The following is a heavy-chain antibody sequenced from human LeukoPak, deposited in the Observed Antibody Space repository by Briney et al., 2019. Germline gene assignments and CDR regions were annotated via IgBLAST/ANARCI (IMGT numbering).Heavy chain of an antibody. CDR3: ATSAARAIES. J-gene: IGHJ4*02. CDR1: GFTFSDYY. D-gene: IGHD6-25*01. Sequence: GGSLRLSCAASGFTFSDYYMSWIRQAPGKGLEWVSYISSSGSTIYYADSVKGRFAISRDNAKNSLYLQMNSLRVEDTAVYYCATSAARAIESWGQGTLVTVSS. CDR2: ISSSGSTI. V-gene: IGHV3-11*04.